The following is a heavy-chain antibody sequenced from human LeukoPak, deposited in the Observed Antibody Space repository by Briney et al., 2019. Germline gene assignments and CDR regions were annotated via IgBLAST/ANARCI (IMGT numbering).Heavy chain of an antibody. J-gene: IGHJ4*02. Sequence: KASETLSLTCTVSGGSISSSSYYWGWIRQPPGKGLEWIGSIYYSGSTYYNPSLKSRVTISVDTSKNQFSLKLSSVTAADTAVYYCARHGEYSSGWYYFDYWGQGTLVTVSS. CDR2: IYYSGST. CDR1: GGSISSSSYY. D-gene: IGHD6-19*01. CDR3: ARHGEYSSGWYYFDY. V-gene: IGHV4-39*01.